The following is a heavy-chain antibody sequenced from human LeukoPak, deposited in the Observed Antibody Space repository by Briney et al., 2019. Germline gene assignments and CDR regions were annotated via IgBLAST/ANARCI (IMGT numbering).Heavy chain of an antibody. J-gene: IGHJ6*04. CDR1: GFTFSSYG. V-gene: IGHV3-48*04. CDR2: ISSSGSTI. Sequence: GGSLRLSCAASGFTFSSYGIHWVRQAPGKGLEWGSYISSSGSTIYYADSVKGRFTISRDNAKNSLYLQMNSLRAEDTAVYYCAELGITMIGGVWGKGTTVTISS. D-gene: IGHD3-10*02. CDR3: AELGITMIGGV.